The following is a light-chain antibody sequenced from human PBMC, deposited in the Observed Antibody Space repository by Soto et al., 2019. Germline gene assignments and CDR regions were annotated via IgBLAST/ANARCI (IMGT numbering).Light chain of an antibody. J-gene: IGKJ1*01. V-gene: IGKV1-5*01. Sequence: DIQMTQSPSTLSASVGDRVTITCRASQSISSWLAWYQQQPGKAPKLLIYDASSLESGVPSRFSGSGSGTEFTLTISSLQPDDFATYYCQQYNSYSWTFGQGTKVKIK. CDR3: QQYNSYSWT. CDR2: DAS. CDR1: QSISSW.